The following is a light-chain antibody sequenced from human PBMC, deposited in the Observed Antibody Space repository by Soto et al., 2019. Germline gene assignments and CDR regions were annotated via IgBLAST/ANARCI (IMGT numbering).Light chain of an antibody. CDR2: DVN. V-gene: IGLV2-14*03. J-gene: IGLJ1*01. Sequence: QSVLTQPASVSGSPGQSITISCTGTSSDIGVSNYVSWYQQHPGQAPKLMISDVNNRPSGISDRFSGSKSGNTASLTISGLQAEDEADYYCYSWNSNSDTHYVFGTGTKLTVL. CDR3: YSWNSNSDTHYV. CDR1: SSDIGVSNY.